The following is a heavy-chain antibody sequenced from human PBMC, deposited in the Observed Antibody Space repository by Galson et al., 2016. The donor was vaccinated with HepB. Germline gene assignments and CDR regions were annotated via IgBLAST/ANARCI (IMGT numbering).Heavy chain of an antibody. CDR3: ASRAA. J-gene: IGHJ4*02. Sequence: SLRLSCAASGYTVGSDFMTWVRQAPGEGLEWVSMFHGGANTYYADSVKGRFTISRDTSKNTLYLQMNSLSVEDTAIYSCASRAAWGQGTLVTVSS. CDR1: GYTVGSDF. CDR2: FHGGANT. V-gene: IGHV3-53*01. D-gene: IGHD2-15*01.